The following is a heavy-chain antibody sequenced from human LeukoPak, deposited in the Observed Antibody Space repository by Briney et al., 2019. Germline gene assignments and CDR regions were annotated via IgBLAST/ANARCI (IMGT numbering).Heavy chain of an antibody. CDR2: MNPKSGDT. Sequence: GASVKVSCKASASTFRSYDINWVRQATGQGLEWMGWMNPKSGDTGYTQRFQGRVTMTRDTSINTAYMELSSPSFEDTAVYYCARGPYGTGSHFDFWGQGTLVTVSS. CDR1: ASTFRSYD. V-gene: IGHV1-8*02. J-gene: IGHJ4*02. D-gene: IGHD3-10*01. CDR3: ARGPYGTGSHFDF.